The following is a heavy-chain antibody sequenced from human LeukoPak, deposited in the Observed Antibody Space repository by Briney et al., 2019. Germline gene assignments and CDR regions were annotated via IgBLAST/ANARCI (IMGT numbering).Heavy chain of an antibody. CDR1: GYTFTGYY. Sequence: GASVKVSCKASGYTFTGYYMHWVRQAPGQGLEWMGWINPKTGVTKYAQNFQGRVTMTRDTFISTAYMEVSRLRSDDTAVFYCARDLAMYSPDLDYWGQGTLVTVSS. CDR3: ARDLAMYSPDLDY. CDR2: INPKTGVT. V-gene: IGHV1-2*02. D-gene: IGHD1-26*01. J-gene: IGHJ4*02.